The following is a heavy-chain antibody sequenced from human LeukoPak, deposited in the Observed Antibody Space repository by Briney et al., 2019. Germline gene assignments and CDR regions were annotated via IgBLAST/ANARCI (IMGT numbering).Heavy chain of an antibody. CDR1: GDSISSSTYY. Sequence: SETLSLTCTVSGDSISSSTYYWGWIRQPPGKGLEWIGRIYYSGHTYYNPSLNSRVTISLDTSKTQFSLNLISVTAADTAVYYCARHASGSYNNFQHWGQGTLVTVSS. V-gene: IGHV4-39*01. J-gene: IGHJ1*01. D-gene: IGHD1-26*01. CDR3: ARHASGSYNNFQH. CDR2: IYYSGHT.